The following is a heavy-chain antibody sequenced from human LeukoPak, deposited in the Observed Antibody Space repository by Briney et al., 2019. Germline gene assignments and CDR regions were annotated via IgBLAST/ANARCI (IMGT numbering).Heavy chain of an antibody. V-gene: IGHV3-23*01. D-gene: IGHD1-26*01. CDR1: GFTFSNYA. J-gene: IGHJ4*02. CDR3: AKEGTWDGNY. CDR2: ISGSGGTT. Sequence: QPGGSLRLSSAASGFTFSNYAMSWVRQGPGKGLEWVSGISGSGGTTYYADSVKGRFTISRDNSKNTLYLQLNSLRTEDTAVYYCAKEGTWDGNYWGQGALVTVSS.